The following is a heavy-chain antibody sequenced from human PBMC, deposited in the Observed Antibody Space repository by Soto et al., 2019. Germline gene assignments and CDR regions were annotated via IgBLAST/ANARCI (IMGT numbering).Heavy chain of an antibody. CDR1: GGTFSSYA. D-gene: IGHD4-4*01. CDR2: IIPMFGTA. J-gene: IGHJ6*02. Sequence: ASVKVSCKSSGGTFSSYAISWVRQAPGQGLEWMGGIIPMFGTANYAQKFQGRVTITADESTSKAYMELSSLRSEDTAVYYCARPNYSNRYGSPEYFYYYGMDVWGQGTTVTVSS. V-gene: IGHV1-69*13. CDR3: ARPNYSNRYGSPEYFYYYGMDV.